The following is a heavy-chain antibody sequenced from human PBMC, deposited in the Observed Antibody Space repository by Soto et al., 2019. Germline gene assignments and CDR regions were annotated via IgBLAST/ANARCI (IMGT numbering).Heavy chain of an antibody. CDR3: ARVVSPYYDVLTGNWFDP. D-gene: IGHD3-9*01. V-gene: IGHV1-2*02. Sequence: QVQLVQSGAEVKEPGASVKVSCKASGYTFTGYYMHWARQAPGQGLERMGWIKSFNVDTNYAQKFQGRVTLTRDTSISTAYMELSRLKSDDTAVYYCARVVSPYYDVLTGNWFDPWGQGTLVTVSS. CDR2: IKSFNVDT. J-gene: IGHJ5*02. CDR1: GYTFTGYY.